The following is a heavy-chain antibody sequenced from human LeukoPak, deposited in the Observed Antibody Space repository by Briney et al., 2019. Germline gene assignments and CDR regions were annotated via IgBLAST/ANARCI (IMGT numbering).Heavy chain of an antibody. CDR2: IYYSGTT. D-gene: IGHD4-17*01. V-gene: IGHV4-31*03. CDR1: GGSISSSGYY. CDR3: VREGRTGDYEGY. J-gene: IGHJ4*02. Sequence: PSETLSLTCNVSGGSISSSGYYWNWIRQHPEKGLEWIGYIYYSGTTYYNPPLKSRVTISADTSKNQFSLRLSSVTAADTAVYYCVREGRTGDYEGYWGPGTLVTVSS.